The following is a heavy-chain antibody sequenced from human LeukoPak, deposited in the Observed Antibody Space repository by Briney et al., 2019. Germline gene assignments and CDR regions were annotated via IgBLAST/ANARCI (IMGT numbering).Heavy chain of an antibody. V-gene: IGHV3-21*01. CDR1: GSTFSSSS. Sequence: PGGSLRLSCAASGSTFSSSSMNWVRQAPGKGLEWVSSISSSGKYIYYADSMKGRFTISRDNAKDSVSLQMNSLRVEDTAIYFCARDLGARISCYSHWGQGTLVTVSS. CDR3: ARDLGARISCYSH. D-gene: IGHD2-15*01. J-gene: IGHJ4*02. CDR2: ISSSGKYI.